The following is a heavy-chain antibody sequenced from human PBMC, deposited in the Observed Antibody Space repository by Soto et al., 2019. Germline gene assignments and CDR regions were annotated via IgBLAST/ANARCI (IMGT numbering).Heavy chain of an antibody. V-gene: IGHV1-3*01. Sequence: ASVKVSCKASGSTFTSYAMHWVRQAPGQRHEWMGWINAGNGNTKYSQKFQGRVTITRDTSASTAYMELSSLRSEDTAVYYCARDSSSSSYRGYYYYYMDVWGKGTTVTVSS. CDR1: GSTFTSYA. CDR3: ARDSSSSSYRGYYYYYMDV. CDR2: INAGNGNT. D-gene: IGHD6-6*01. J-gene: IGHJ6*03.